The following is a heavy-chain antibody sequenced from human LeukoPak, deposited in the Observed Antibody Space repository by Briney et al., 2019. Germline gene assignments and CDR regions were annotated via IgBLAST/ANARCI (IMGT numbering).Heavy chain of an antibody. CDR2: IIPIFGTA. V-gene: IGHV1-69*13. J-gene: IGHJ4*02. CDR1: GGTLSSYA. D-gene: IGHD3-3*01. CDR3: ARDRDFWSGYEDY. Sequence: SVKVSCKASGGTLSSYAISWVRQAPGQGLEWMGGIIPIFGTANYAQKFQGRVTITADESTSTAYKELSSLRSEDTAVYYCARDRDFWSGYEDYWGQGTLVTVSS.